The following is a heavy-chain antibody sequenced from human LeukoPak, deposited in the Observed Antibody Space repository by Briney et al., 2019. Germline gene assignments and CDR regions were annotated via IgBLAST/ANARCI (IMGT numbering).Heavy chain of an antibody. Sequence: PGGSLRLSCAASGFTFSSYGMHWVRQAPGKGLEWVAFIRYDGSNKYYADSVKGRFTISRDNSKNTLYLQMNCLRAEDTAVYYCARTSLYYDFWSGLRAFDIWGQGTMVTVSS. CDR2: IRYDGSNK. CDR1: GFTFSSYG. V-gene: IGHV3-30*02. CDR3: ARTSLYYDFWSGLRAFDI. J-gene: IGHJ3*02. D-gene: IGHD3-3*01.